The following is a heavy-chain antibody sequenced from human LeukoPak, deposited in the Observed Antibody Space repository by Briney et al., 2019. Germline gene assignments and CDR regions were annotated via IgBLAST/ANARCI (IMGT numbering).Heavy chain of an antibody. J-gene: IGHJ4*02. D-gene: IGHD3-22*01. V-gene: IGHV3-21*01. CDR1: GFTLSSSA. CDR2: ISSSSSYI. Sequence: KSGGSLRLSCAASGFTLSSSAMNWVRQAPGKGLEWVSSISSSSSYIYYADSVKGRFTISTAKAKNSLYLQMHRLRAEDTAVYYCARELTYYYDSSGRAYFDYWGQGTLVTVSS. CDR3: ARELTYYYDSSGRAYFDY.